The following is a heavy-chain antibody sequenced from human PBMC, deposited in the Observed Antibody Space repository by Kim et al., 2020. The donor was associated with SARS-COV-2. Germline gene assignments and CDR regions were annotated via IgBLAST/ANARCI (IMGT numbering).Heavy chain of an antibody. CDR1: GFTFSSYG. J-gene: IGHJ4*02. Sequence: GGSLRLSCAASGFTFSSYGMHWVRQAPGKGLEWVAVISYDGSNKYYADSVKGRFTISRDNSKNTLYLQMNSLRAEDTAVYYCAKDNGYWGQGTLVTVSS. CDR2: ISYDGSNK. D-gene: IGHD2-8*01. V-gene: IGHV3-30*18. CDR3: AKDNGY.